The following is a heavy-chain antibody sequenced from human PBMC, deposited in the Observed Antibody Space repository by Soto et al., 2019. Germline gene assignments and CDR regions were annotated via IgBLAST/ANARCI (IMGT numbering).Heavy chain of an antibody. J-gene: IGHJ6*02. CDR1: GGSISSSNW. D-gene: IGHD3-10*01. Sequence: PSETLSLTCAVSGGSISSSNWWSWVRQPPGKGLEWIGEIYHSGSTNYNPSLKSRVTISVDKSNNQFSLTLSSATAADTAVYYCARVSGSYYYGMDVWGQGTTVTV. CDR3: ARVSGSYYYGMDV. V-gene: IGHV4-4*02. CDR2: IYHSGST.